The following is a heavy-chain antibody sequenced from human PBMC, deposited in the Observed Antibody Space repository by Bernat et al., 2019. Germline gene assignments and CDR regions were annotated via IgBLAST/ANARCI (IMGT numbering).Heavy chain of an antibody. Sequence: QVQLVESGGGVVQPGRSLRLSCAASGFTFSSYGMHWVRQAPGKGLEWVAVISYDGSNKYYADSVKGRFTISRDNSKNTLYLQMNSLRAEDTAVYYCAKDASSEDYYCYGMDVCGQGTTVTVSS. J-gene: IGHJ6*02. CDR3: AKDASSEDYYCYGMDV. CDR1: GFTFSSYG. CDR2: ISYDGSNK. V-gene: IGHV3-30*18.